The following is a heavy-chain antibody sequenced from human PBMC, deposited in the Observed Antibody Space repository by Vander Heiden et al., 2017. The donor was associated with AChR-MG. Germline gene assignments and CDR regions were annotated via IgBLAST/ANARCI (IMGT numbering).Heavy chain of an antibody. Sequence: EVQLVESGGGLVQPGGSLRLSCEASGFPFSSYWMTWVRQALGQGLEWVANIKYDGSEKYYVDSVEGRFTISRDNAKNSLYLQLNSLRVEDTAVYYCARERYRGYDAFDYWGRGTLVTVSS. D-gene: IGHD5-12*01. CDR3: ARERYRGYDAFDY. CDR2: IKYDGSEK. CDR1: GFPFSSYW. J-gene: IGHJ4*02. V-gene: IGHV3-7*01.